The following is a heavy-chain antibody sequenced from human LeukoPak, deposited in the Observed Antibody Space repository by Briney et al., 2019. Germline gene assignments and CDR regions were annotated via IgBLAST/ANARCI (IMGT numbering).Heavy chain of an antibody. J-gene: IGHJ4*02. D-gene: IGHD3-22*01. CDR1: GFTFSRHS. Sequence: GGSLRLSCAASGFTFSRHSINWVRQAPGKGLEWVSSISSSSSYIYYAGSVKGRFTISRDNAKNSLYLQMNSLRAEDTALYYCARGPYYDSSGYVGMDYWGQGTLVTVSS. V-gene: IGHV3-21*04. CDR2: ISSSSSYI. CDR3: ARGPYYDSSGYVGMDY.